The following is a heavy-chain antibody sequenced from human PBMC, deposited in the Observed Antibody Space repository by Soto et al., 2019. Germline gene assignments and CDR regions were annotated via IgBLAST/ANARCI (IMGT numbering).Heavy chain of an antibody. D-gene: IGHD6-19*01. V-gene: IGHV3-74*01. CDR1: GFTFRDHW. CDR3: ARGYSSGPDY. CDR2: INSDGSTT. Sequence: EVQLVESGGGLVQPGGSLRLSCAASGFTFRDHWMHWVRQAPGKGLVWVSRINSDGSTTTYADSVKGRFTISRDNAKSTLYLQLNSMRAEDTALYYCARGYSSGPDYWGQGTLFTVSS. J-gene: IGHJ4*02.